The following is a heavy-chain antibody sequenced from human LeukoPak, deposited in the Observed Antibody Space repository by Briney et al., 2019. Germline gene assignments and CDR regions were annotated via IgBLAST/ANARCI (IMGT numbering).Heavy chain of an antibody. D-gene: IGHD3-16*01. J-gene: IGHJ3*02. CDR2: IYYSGST. V-gene: IGHV4-39*01. CDR3: ARLGEGASSAFDI. CDR1: GGSISSSSYY. Sequence: SETLSLTCTVSGGSISSSSYYWGWIRQPPGKGLEWIGSIYYSGSTYYNPSLKSRVTISVDTSKNQFSLKLSSATAADTAVYYCARLGEGASSAFDIWGQGTMVTVSS.